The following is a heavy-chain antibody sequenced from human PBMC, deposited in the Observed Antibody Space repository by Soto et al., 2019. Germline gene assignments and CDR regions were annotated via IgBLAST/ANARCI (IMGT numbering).Heavy chain of an antibody. D-gene: IGHD1-26*01. Sequence: EVQLVESGGGLVKPGGSLRLSCAASGFTFSSYSMNWVRQAPGKGLEWVSSISSSSSYIYYADSVKGRFTISRDNAKNSVYMQMNSLRAENTDVYYCARARTVGHFDYWGQGTLVTVSS. CDR2: ISSSSSYI. CDR3: ARARTVGHFDY. V-gene: IGHV3-21*01. J-gene: IGHJ4*02. CDR1: GFTFSSYS.